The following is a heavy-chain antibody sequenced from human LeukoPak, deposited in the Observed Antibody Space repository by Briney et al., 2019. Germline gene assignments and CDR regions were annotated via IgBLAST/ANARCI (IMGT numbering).Heavy chain of an antibody. Sequence: PGGSLRLSCAASGFTFSSYEMNWVRQAPGKGLEWVSYISSSGSTIYYADSVKGRFTISRDNAKNSLYLQMNSLRAEDTAVYYCARDRWAYSSSSLDYWGQGTLVTVSS. CDR1: GFTFSSYE. D-gene: IGHD6-6*01. CDR3: ARDRWAYSSSSLDY. J-gene: IGHJ4*02. V-gene: IGHV3-48*03. CDR2: ISSSGSTI.